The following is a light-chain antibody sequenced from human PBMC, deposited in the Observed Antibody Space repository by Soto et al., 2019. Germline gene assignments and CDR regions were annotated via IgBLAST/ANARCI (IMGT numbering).Light chain of an antibody. Sequence: EIALTQSPGTLSLSPGERATLSCRASQSVSSSYLAWYQQKPGQAPRLLIYGASSRATGIPDRFSGSGSGTDFTLTISRLEPEEFAVYYCQQYGSSPYTLGQGTKLEIK. CDR2: GAS. CDR1: QSVSSSY. CDR3: QQYGSSPYT. V-gene: IGKV3-20*01. J-gene: IGKJ2*01.